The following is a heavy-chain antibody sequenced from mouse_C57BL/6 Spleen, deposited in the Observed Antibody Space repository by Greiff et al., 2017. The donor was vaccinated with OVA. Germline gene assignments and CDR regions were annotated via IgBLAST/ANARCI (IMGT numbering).Heavy chain of an antibody. Sequence: EVQLVESGGDLVKPGGSLKLSCAASGFTFSSYGMSWVRQTPDKRLEWVATISSGGSYTYYPDSVKGRFTISRDNAKNTLYLQMSSLKSEDTAMYYCARPIYDGPMDYWGQGTSVTVSS. J-gene: IGHJ4*01. CDR3: ARPIYDGPMDY. CDR2: ISSGGSYT. CDR1: GFTFSSYG. V-gene: IGHV5-6*01. D-gene: IGHD2-3*01.